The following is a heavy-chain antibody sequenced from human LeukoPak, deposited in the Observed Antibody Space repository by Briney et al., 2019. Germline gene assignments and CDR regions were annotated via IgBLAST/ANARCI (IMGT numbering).Heavy chain of an antibody. CDR2: IYYSGST. D-gene: IGHD3-10*01. V-gene: IGHV4-59*01. CDR3: AREDYYGSGKSDAFDI. CDR1: GGSISSYY. Sequence: SETLSLTCTVSGGSISSYYWSWIRQPPGKGLEWIGYIYYSGSTNYNPSLKSRVTISVDTSKNQFSLKLSSVTAADTAVYYCAREDYYGSGKSDAFDIWGQGTMVTVSS. J-gene: IGHJ3*02.